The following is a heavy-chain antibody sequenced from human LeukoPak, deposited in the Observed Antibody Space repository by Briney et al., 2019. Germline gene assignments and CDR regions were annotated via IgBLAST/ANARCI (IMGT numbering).Heavy chain of an antibody. Sequence: SETLSLTCAVYGGSLSGYYWSWIRQPPGKGLEWIGEINHSGSTNYNPSLKSRVTISVDTSKNQFSLKLSSVTAADTAVYYCARAGLMTYAVWGQGTMVTVSS. CDR2: INHSGST. D-gene: IGHD2-21*02. CDR1: GGSLSGYY. CDR3: ARAGLMTYAV. V-gene: IGHV4-34*01. J-gene: IGHJ3*01.